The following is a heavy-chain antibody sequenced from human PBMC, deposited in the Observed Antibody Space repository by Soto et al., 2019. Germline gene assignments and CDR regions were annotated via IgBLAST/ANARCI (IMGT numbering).Heavy chain of an antibody. CDR2: ISSSSSTI. J-gene: IGHJ4*02. D-gene: IGHD4-17*01. CDR1: GFTFSSFS. CDR3: ARDPEPTMTTEFDY. V-gene: IGHV3-48*01. Sequence: GGSVRLSCAASGFTFSSFSMNWLRQAPGKGLEWVSYISSSSSTIYYADSVKGRFTISRDNAKNSLYLQMNSLRAEDTAVYYCARDPEPTMTTEFDYWGQGTLVTVSS.